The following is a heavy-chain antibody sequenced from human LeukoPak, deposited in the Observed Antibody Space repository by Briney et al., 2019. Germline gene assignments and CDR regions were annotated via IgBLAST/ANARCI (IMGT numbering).Heavy chain of an antibody. CDR2: IYYSGST. V-gene: IGHV4-39*01. CDR1: GGSISSSSYY. D-gene: IGHD4-11*01. CDR3: XXAVTTLYYFDY. J-gene: IGHJ4*02. Sequence: SETLSLTCTVSGGSISSSSYYWGWIRQPPGKGLEWIGSIYYSGSTYYNPSLKSRVTISVDTSKNQFSLKLSSVTAADTAVYXXXXAVTTLYYFDYWGQGTLVTVSS.